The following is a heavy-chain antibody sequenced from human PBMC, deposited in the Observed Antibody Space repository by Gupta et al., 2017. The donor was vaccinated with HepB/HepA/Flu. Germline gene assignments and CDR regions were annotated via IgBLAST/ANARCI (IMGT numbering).Heavy chain of an antibody. CDR3: AKDQSSGWYYFDY. J-gene: IGHJ4*02. V-gene: IGHV3-9*01. CDR2: ISWNSGSI. D-gene: IGHD6-19*01. CDR1: GFPFDDYA. Sequence: EVQLVESGGGLVQPGRSLRLSCAASGFPFDDYAMHWVRQAPGKGLEWVSGISWNSGSIGYADSVKGRFTISRDNAKNSLYLQMNSLRAEDTALYYCAKDQSSGWYYFDYWGQGTLVTVSS.